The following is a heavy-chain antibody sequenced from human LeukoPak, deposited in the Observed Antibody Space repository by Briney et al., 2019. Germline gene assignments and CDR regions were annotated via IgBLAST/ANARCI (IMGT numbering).Heavy chain of an antibody. V-gene: IGHV3-23*01. D-gene: IGHD6-19*01. CDR2: ISGSGGST. CDR3: AKSGSGIAVAGIDFQH. CDR1: GFTFSSYA. Sequence: PGGSLRLSCAASGFTFSSYAMSWVRQAPGKGLEWVSAISGSGGSTYYADSVKGRFTISRDNSKNTLYLQMNSLRAEDTAVYYCAKSGSGIAVAGIDFQHWGQGTLVTVSS. J-gene: IGHJ1*01.